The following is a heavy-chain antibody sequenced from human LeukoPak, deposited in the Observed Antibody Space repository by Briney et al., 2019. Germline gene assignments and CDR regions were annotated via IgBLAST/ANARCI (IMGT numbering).Heavy chain of an antibody. V-gene: IGHV3-53*01. CDR2: IYSGGST. J-gene: IGHJ4*02. CDR3: AKDVTIFGVVIIRKKNFDY. CDR1: GFTVSSNY. Sequence: GGSLRLSCAASGFTVSSNYMSWVRQAPGKGLEWVSVIYSGGSTYYADSVKGRFTISRDNSKNTLYLQMNSLRAEDTAVYYCAKDVTIFGVVIIRKKNFDYWGQGTLVTVSS. D-gene: IGHD3-3*01.